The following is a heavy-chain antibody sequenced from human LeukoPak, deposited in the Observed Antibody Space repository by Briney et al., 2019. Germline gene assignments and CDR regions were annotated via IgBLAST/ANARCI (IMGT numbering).Heavy chain of an antibody. CDR3: ARLGGYDYSNGLRNYYFDY. V-gene: IGHV1-69*05. J-gene: IGHJ4*02. Sequence: ASVKVSCEASGGTFSSYAISWVRQAPGQGLEWMGGIIPIFGTANYAQKFQGRVTITTDESTSTAYMELSSLRSEDTAVYYCARLGGYDYSNGLRNYYFDYWGQGTLVTVSS. D-gene: IGHD4-11*01. CDR1: GGTFSSYA. CDR2: IIPIFGTA.